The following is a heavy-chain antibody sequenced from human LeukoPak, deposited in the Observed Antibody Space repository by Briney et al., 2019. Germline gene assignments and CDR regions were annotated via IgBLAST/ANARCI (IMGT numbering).Heavy chain of an antibody. V-gene: IGHV3-23*01. J-gene: IGHJ4*02. CDR1: GFTFSNYA. D-gene: IGHD1-14*01. Sequence: GGSLRLSCAASGFTFSNYAMSWVRQAPGKGLERVSAISGSGGSTYYADSVKGRFTISRDNTKNTLYLQMNSLRAEDTAVYYCAKEATLYVAELYWGQGTLVTVSS. CDR3: AKEATLYVAELY. CDR2: ISGSGGST.